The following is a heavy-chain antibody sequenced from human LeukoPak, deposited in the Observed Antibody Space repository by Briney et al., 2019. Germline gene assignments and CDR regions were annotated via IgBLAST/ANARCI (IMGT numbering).Heavy chain of an antibody. CDR1: GGSISGYY. V-gene: IGHV4-59*01. CDR2: IHYTGNT. CDR3: ARLSLGTNPPYDY. D-gene: IGHD3-16*01. Sequence: SETLSLTCTVSGGSISGYYWSWIRQPPGKGLEYIGYIHYTGNTNYNPTLKSRVTISLDTSKNQLSLKLNSVTAADTAVYYCARLSLGTNPPYDYWGQGTLVTVSS. J-gene: IGHJ4*02.